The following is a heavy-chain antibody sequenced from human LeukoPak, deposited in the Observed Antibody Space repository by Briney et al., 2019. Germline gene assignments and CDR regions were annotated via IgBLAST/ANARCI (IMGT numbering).Heavy chain of an antibody. CDR1: GGSISSSSYY. J-gene: IGHJ4*02. D-gene: IGHD3-22*01. CDR3: AAGRMITEVNALDY. V-gene: IGHV4-61*05. Sequence: LETLSLTCTVSGGSISSSSYYWSWLRHPPGKGLEWIGFIYYSGITTYNPSLKSRVTISVDTSRNQFSLKMNSMTAADTALYYCAAGRMITEVNALDYWGQGTLVTVSS. CDR2: IYYSGIT.